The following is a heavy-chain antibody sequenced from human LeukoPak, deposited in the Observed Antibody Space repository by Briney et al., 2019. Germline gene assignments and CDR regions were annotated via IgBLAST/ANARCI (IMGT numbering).Heavy chain of an antibody. Sequence: PGRSLRLSCAASGFTLTSYAMHWVRQAPGKGLEWVAVIWYDGSNEYYSDSVKGRFTISRDNAKNSVYLQMNSLRAEDTAVYYCARISGSYVFDYWGQGTLVTVSS. CDR2: IWYDGSNE. J-gene: IGHJ4*02. CDR3: ARISGSYVFDY. V-gene: IGHV3-33*01. D-gene: IGHD1-26*01. CDR1: GFTLTSYA.